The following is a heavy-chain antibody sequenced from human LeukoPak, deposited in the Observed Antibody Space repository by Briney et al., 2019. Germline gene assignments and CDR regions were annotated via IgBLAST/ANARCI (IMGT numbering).Heavy chain of an antibody. V-gene: IGHV3-49*04. CDR2: IRSKVYDGTE. CDR3: ARDVDGYKPSLDS. D-gene: IGHD5-24*01. J-gene: IGHJ4*02. CDR1: GFIFGDYA. Sequence: GGSLRLSCRASGFIFGDYAMSWVRQAPGKGLEWVGLIRSKVYDGTEKYAASVKGRFSISRDDSKSIAFLQMNSLKIEDSAVYYCARDVDGYKPSLDSWGQGTLVTVSS.